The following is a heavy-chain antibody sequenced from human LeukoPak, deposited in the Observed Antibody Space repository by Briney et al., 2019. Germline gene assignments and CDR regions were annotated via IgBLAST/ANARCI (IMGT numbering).Heavy chain of an antibody. D-gene: IGHD1-14*01. V-gene: IGHV4-4*08. Sequence: SETLPLTCYIPGGPIHDRYVSSIRQPPGNVLEWIGHIHPSGNTHKNASLYSRLTFSLDISNNQFSLGLTSLRPAATAMYYSAWRPDLATVGHWGQGILVIVSS. J-gene: IGHJ4*02. CDR2: IHPSGNT. CDR3: AWRPDLATVGH. CDR1: GGPIHDRY.